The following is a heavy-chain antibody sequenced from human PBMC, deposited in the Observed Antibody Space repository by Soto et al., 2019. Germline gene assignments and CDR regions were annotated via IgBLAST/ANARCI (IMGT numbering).Heavy chain of an antibody. V-gene: IGHV2-5*01. CDR2: IYWNDDK. Sequence: SGPTLVKPTQTLTLTCTFSGFSLSTSGVGVGWIRQPPGKALEWLALIYWNDDKRYSPSLKSRLTITKDTSKNQVVLTMTNMDPVDTATYCCAHIRRSSWYPYYFDYWGQGTLVTVSS. J-gene: IGHJ4*02. CDR3: AHIRRSSWYPYYFDY. D-gene: IGHD6-13*01. CDR1: GFSLSTSGVG.